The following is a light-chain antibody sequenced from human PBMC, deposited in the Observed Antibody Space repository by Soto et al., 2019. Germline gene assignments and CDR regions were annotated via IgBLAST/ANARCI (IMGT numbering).Light chain of an antibody. J-gene: IGKJ5*01. Sequence: EFVLTQSPGTLSLSPGERATLSCRASQSVISNYLAWYQQKPGQAPRLLIYVTSRKATGIPDRFSGSGSGTDFTLPISRLEPEDFAVYYCQQYGSSPPITFGQGTRLEIK. CDR3: QQYGSSPPIT. V-gene: IGKV3-20*01. CDR1: QSVISNY. CDR2: VTS.